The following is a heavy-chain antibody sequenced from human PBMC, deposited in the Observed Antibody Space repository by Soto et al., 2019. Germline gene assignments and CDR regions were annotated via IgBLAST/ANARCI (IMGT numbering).Heavy chain of an antibody. CDR2: ISGSGGST. Sequence: GGSLRLSCAASGFTFSSYAMSWVRQAPGKGLEWVSAISGSGGSTYYADSVKGRFTISRDNSKNTLYLQMNSLRAEDTAVYYCAKVIVVVPAAISRAFDIWGQGTMVTV. CDR3: AKVIVVVPAAISRAFDI. D-gene: IGHD2-2*02. J-gene: IGHJ3*02. CDR1: GFTFSSYA. V-gene: IGHV3-23*01.